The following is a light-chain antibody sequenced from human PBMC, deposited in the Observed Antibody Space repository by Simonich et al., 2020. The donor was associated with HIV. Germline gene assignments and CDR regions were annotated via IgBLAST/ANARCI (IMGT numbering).Light chain of an antibody. CDR1: QSVLYRSNNKNY. CDR3: QQYYSTPQT. Sequence: DIVMTQSPDSLTVSLGERATINCKSSQSVLYRSNNKNYLAWYQQKPGQPPKLLIYWASTRESGVPDRFSGSGSGTDFNLTISSLQAEDVAVYYCQQYYSTPQTFGQGTKVESK. CDR2: WAS. J-gene: IGKJ1*01. V-gene: IGKV4-1*01.